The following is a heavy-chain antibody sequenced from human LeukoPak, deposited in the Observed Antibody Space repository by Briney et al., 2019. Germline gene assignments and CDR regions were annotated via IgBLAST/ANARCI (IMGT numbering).Heavy chain of an antibody. D-gene: IGHD6-19*01. J-gene: IGHJ6*02. Sequence: SQTLSLTCAISGDSVSSNSAAWNWIRQSPSRGLEWLGRTYYRSKWYNGYAVSVKSRITINPDTSKNQFSLQLNSVTPEDTAVYYCARDGYSSGWYNHYYYYGMDVWGQGTTVTVSS. CDR2: TYYRSKWYN. CDR3: ARDGYSSGWYNHYYYYGMDV. V-gene: IGHV6-1*01. CDR1: GDSVSSNSAA.